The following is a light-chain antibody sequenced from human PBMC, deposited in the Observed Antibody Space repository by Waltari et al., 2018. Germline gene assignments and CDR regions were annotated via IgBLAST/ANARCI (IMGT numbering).Light chain of an antibody. J-gene: IGLJ1*01. V-gene: IGLV3-1*01. Sequence: SYELTQPPSVSVSPGQTASITCPGDKLGDKYACWYQQKPGQSPVLVIYQDSKRPSGIPERFSGSNSGNTATLTISGTQAMDEADYYCQAWDSNLYVFGTGTKVTVL. CDR3: QAWDSNLYV. CDR1: KLGDKY. CDR2: QDS.